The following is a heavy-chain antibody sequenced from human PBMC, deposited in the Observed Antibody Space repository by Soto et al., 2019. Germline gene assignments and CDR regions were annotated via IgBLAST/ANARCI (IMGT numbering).Heavy chain of an antibody. CDR2: ISGSGGST. V-gene: IGHV3-23*01. J-gene: IGHJ4*02. CDR3: AKMGGYCSGGSCYSPLAIGY. CDR1: GFTFSSYA. D-gene: IGHD2-15*01. Sequence: PGGSLRLSCAASGFTFSSYAMSWVRQAPGKGLEWVSAISGSGGSTYYADSVKGRFTISRDNSKNTLYLQMNSLRAEDMAVYYCAKMGGYCSGGSCYSPLAIGYWGQGTLVTVSS.